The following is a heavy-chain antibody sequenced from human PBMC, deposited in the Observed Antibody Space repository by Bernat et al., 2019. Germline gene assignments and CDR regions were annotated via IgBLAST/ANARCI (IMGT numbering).Heavy chain of an antibody. CDR1: GFSFSGYA. J-gene: IGHJ4*02. V-gene: IGHV3-64*04. CDR3: AKEECSGGACYATDY. CDR2: INNNGGGT. D-gene: IGHD2-15*01. Sequence: VQLVASGGGLIQPGGSVRLSCSASGFSFSGYAMHWARQAPGKGLEYVSAINNNGGGTYYADSVKGRFTISRDNSKNTLYLQMNSLRAEDTAVYYCAKEECSGGACYATDYWGQGTLVTVSS.